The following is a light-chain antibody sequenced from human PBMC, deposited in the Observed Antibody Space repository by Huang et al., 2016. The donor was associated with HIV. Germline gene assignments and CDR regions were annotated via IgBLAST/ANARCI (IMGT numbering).Light chain of an antibody. Sequence: EIVLTQSPATLSLSPGERASLSCRASQSVGSYLAWYQQKPDQAPGLLIYDASNRATGIPARFSGSGPGTDFTLTISSLEPEDFAVYYCQQRSNWHPLAFGGGTKVEIK. CDR2: DAS. V-gene: IGKV3D-11*02. CDR3: QQRSNWHPLA. J-gene: IGKJ4*01. CDR1: QSVGSY.